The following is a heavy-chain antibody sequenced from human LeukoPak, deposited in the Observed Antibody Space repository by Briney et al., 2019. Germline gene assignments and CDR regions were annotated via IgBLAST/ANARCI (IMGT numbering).Heavy chain of an antibody. CDR2: IYTSGST. CDR3: ASGEQVYYYYMDV. J-gene: IGHJ6*03. CDR1: GGSISSHY. V-gene: IGHV4-4*07. Sequence: SETLSLTCTVSGGSISSHYWSWIRQPAGKGLEWIGRIYTSGSTNYNPSLKSRVTMSVDTSKNQFSLKLSSVTAADTAVYYCASGEQVYYYYMDVWGKGTTVTVSS. D-gene: IGHD2-21*01.